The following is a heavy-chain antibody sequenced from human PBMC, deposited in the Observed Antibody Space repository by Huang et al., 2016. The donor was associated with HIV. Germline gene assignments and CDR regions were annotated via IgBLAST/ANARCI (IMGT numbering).Heavy chain of an antibody. V-gene: IGHV4-34*01. CDR1: DGSFHSYY. Sequence: QVQLQQWGAGLLKPSETLSLSCVVYDGSFHSYYWSWVRQSPGKGLEWIGEINHGGNTNYNPSFKSRFIMSVDTSKNQFSLNLTSVTAADTAVYYCARMFWSGYSRFKNWFDPWGQGTLVTVSS. J-gene: IGHJ5*02. D-gene: IGHD3-3*01. CDR2: INHGGNT. CDR3: ARMFWSGYSRFKNWFDP.